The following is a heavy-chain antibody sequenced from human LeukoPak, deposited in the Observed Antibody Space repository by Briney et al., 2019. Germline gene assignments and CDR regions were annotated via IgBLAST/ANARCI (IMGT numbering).Heavy chain of an antibody. Sequence: GGSLRLSCAASGFTFSNYVMHWVRQAPGKGLEWVAVISYDGSNKYYADSVEGRFTISRDNSKNTLYLQMNSLRAEDTAVYYCASAYYDILTGYYHEFDYWGQGTLVTVSS. V-gene: IGHV3-30-3*01. J-gene: IGHJ4*02. CDR1: GFTFSNYV. D-gene: IGHD3-9*01. CDR2: ISYDGSNK. CDR3: ASAYYDILTGYYHEFDY.